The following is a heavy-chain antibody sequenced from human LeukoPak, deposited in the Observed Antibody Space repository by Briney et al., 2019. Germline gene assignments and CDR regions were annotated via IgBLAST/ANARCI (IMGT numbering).Heavy chain of an antibody. Sequence: GASVKVSCKTSGYTFTSYDINWVRQATGQGLEWMGWMNPNSGNTGYAQKFQGRVTMTRNTSISTAYVQLSSLRSDDTAVYYCARGYVGATEYCFDPWGQGTLVTVSS. CDR1: GYTFTSYD. CDR3: ARGYVGATEYCFDP. CDR2: MNPNSGNT. J-gene: IGHJ5*02. D-gene: IGHD1-26*01. V-gene: IGHV1-8*01.